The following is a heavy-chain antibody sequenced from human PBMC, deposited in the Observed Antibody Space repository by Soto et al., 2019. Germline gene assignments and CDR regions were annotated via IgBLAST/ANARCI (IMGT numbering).Heavy chain of an antibody. D-gene: IGHD3-10*01. CDR3: ARGLIMGTMGRYYTGMEV. CDR1: GFNFNEHE. CDR2: ISVTGSTI. V-gene: IGHV3-48*03. J-gene: IGHJ6*02. Sequence: PGGSLRLSCAASGFNFNEHEMRWVRQPPGKGLEWVAHISVTGSTIYYADSVKGRFTISRDNAKNSLYLQMNSLRADDTAVYYCARGLIMGTMGRYYTGMEVWGQGTTVTVSS.